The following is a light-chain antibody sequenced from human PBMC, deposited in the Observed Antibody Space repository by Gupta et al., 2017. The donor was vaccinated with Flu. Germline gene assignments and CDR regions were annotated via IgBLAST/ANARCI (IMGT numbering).Light chain of an antibody. CDR3: QAWDSSTGV. CDR1: KLGDKY. CDR2: QDS. V-gene: IGLV3-1*01. Sequence: SSALPQPPSVSVSPGQTASITCSGDKLGDKYACWYQQKPGQSPVLVIYQDSKRPSGIPERFSGSNSGNTATLTIGGTQAMDEADYYCQAWDSSTGVFGGGTKLTVL. J-gene: IGLJ3*02.